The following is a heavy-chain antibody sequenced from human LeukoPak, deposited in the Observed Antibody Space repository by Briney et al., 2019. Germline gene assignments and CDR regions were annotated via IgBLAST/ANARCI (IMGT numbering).Heavy chain of an antibody. J-gene: IGHJ3*02. CDR2: MYHDGYT. V-gene: IGHV4-4*02. Sequence: SETLSLTCAVSGGSISNTDHWNWVRQPPGTGLEWIGEMYHDGYTNYNPSLKSRVTMSVDKSKNHFSLKLTSVTAADTAVYYCARSRGAVAGWSFDIWGQGTVVTVS. D-gene: IGHD6-19*01. CDR1: GGSISNTDH. CDR3: ARSRGAVAGWSFDI.